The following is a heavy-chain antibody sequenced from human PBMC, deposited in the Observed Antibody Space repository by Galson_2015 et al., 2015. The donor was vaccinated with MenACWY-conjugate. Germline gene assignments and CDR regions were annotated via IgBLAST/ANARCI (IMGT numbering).Heavy chain of an antibody. V-gene: IGHV3-33*01. J-gene: IGHJ4*02. CDR2: IWYDGSKT. D-gene: IGHD1-26*01. CDR3: FAINSGIDY. CDR1: GFTFSSYA. Sequence: SLRLSCAASGFTFSSYAMHWVRQAPGKGLEWVAVIWYDGSKTYYADSEKGRFTTSRDNSKNTAYLQMNSLRAEDTAIYYCFAINSGIDYWGQGTLVTVSS.